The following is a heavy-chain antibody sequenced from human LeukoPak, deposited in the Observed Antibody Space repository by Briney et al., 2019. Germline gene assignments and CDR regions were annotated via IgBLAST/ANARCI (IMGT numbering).Heavy chain of an antibody. J-gene: IGHJ4*02. Sequence: PGRSLRLSCAASGFTFSSYAMHWVRQAPGKGLEWGAVISYDGSNKYYADSVKGRFTISRDNSKNTLYLQMNSLRADDTAVYYCARDAGSGSYFDYWGQGTLVTVSS. CDR1: GFTFSSYA. V-gene: IGHV3-30*04. D-gene: IGHD3-10*01. CDR2: ISYDGSNK. CDR3: ARDAGSGSYFDY.